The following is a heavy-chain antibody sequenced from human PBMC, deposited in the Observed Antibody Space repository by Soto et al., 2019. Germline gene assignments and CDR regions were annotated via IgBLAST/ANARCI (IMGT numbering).Heavy chain of an antibody. Sequence: SQTLSLTCAISGDSVSSNSAAWNWIRQSPSRGLEWLGRTYYRSKWYNDYAVSVKSRITINPDTSKNQFSLQLNSVTPEDTAVYYCARETYFYDSSGYFSHFHYWGQGTLVTVCS. CDR3: ARETYFYDSSGYFSHFHY. J-gene: IGHJ4*02. D-gene: IGHD3-22*01. CDR2: TYYRSKWYN. V-gene: IGHV6-1*01. CDR1: GDSVSSNSAA.